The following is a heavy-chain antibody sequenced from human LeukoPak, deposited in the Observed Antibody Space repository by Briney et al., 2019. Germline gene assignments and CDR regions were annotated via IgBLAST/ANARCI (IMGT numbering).Heavy chain of an antibody. J-gene: IGHJ3*02. CDR3: VRLHHYYGSGSYRVGAFDI. CDR1: GGSISSYY. CDR2: IYTSGST. D-gene: IGHD3-10*01. V-gene: IGHV4-4*07. Sequence: SETLSLTCTVSGGSISSYYWSWLRQPAGKGLEWIGRIYTSGSTNYNPSLKSRVTMSVDTSKNQFSLKLSSVTAADTAVYYCVRLHHYYGSGSYRVGAFDIWGQGTMVTVSS.